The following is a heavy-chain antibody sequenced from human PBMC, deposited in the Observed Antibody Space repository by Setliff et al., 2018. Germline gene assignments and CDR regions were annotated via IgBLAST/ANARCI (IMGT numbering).Heavy chain of an antibody. D-gene: IGHD5-12*01. CDR2: ISPYNGNT. J-gene: IGHJ4*02. CDR3: VRGPGPSVVVAMPFDR. V-gene: IGHV1-18*01. CDR1: GFGFTTFG. Sequence: ASVKVSCKTSGFGFTTFGVSWVRQAPGQGLEWMGWISPYNGNTNYAQRFQGRVTMTSDTSTTTVYMELTSLKSDDTAVYYCVRGPGPSVVVAMPFDRWGQGTLVTVSS.